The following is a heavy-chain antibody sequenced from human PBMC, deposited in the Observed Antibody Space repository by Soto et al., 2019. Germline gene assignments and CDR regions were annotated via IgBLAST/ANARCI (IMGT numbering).Heavy chain of an antibody. J-gene: IGHJ5*02. CDR3: ARRGSIAAAGPVWFDP. Sequence: GGSLRLSCAASGFTFSSYWMSWVRQAPGKGLEWVANIKQDGSEKYYVDSVKGRFTISRDNAKNSLYLQMNSLRAEDTAVYYCARRGSIAAAGPVWFDPWGQGTLVTVSS. CDR1: GFTFSSYW. V-gene: IGHV3-7*05. D-gene: IGHD6-13*01. CDR2: IKQDGSEK.